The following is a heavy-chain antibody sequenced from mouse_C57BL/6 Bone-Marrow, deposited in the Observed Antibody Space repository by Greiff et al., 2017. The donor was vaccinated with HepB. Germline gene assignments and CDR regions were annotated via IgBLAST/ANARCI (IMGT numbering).Heavy chain of an antibody. D-gene: IGHD3-1*01. V-gene: IGHV1-15*01. CDR2: IDPETGGT. CDR3: TRWGSYYAMDD. J-gene: IGHJ4*01. Sequence: VQLQQSGAELVRPGASVTLSCKASGYTFTDYEMHWVKQTPVHGLEWIGAIDPETGGTAYNQKFKGKAILTADKSSSTAYMELRSLTSEDSAVYYCTRWGSYYAMDDWGQGTSVTVSS. CDR1: GYTFTDYE.